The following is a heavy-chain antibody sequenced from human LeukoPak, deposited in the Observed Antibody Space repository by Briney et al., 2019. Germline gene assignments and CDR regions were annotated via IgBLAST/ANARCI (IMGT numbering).Heavy chain of an antibody. CDR1: GFTFTDHF. CDR3: VREGEGPLSKDFDY. D-gene: IGHD2/OR15-2a*01. J-gene: IGHJ4*02. CDR2: IGPHSTFT. V-gene: IGHV1-2*02. Sequence: ASMKVSCKSSGFTFTDHFIHWVRQGPGQGLERMGYIGPHSTFTSSPQEFQGRVTMTRDASMSTAYMELTRLTSDDTAVYYCVREGEGPLSKDFDYWGQGTLVTVSS.